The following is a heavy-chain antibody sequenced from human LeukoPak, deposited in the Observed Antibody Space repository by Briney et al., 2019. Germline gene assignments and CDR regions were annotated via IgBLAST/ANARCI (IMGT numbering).Heavy chain of an antibody. CDR3: ARHVGTPRAAFDI. CDR1: GSSISSDY. V-gene: IGHV4-59*01. Sequence: PSETLSLTCTVSGSSISSDYCSWIRQPPGKGLEWIGYIYYSGSTNYNPSLKSRVSISVDTSKNQFSLKLNSVTAADSAMYYCARHVGTPRAAFDIWGQGTMVTVSS. D-gene: IGHD2-15*01. J-gene: IGHJ3*02. CDR2: IYYSGST.